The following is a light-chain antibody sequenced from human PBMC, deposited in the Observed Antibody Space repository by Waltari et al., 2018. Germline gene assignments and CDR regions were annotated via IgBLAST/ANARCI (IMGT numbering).Light chain of an antibody. CDR2: SAS. Sequence: DVQMTQSPSSLSASVGDRVTINCRAHQRIGYHLNWYQRQTGGGPRLLIYSASILERGVPSRFSGSGYGTDFTLTISGLQPDDFGTYFCQQSWDAPRTFGQGTKVELK. J-gene: IGKJ1*01. CDR1: QRIGYH. CDR3: QQSWDAPRT. V-gene: IGKV1-39*01.